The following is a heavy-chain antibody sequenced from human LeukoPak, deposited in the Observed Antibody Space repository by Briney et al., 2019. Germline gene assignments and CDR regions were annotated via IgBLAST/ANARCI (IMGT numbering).Heavy chain of an antibody. CDR3: AGSRLVIPDY. CDR2: IYYSGST. J-gene: IGHJ4*02. V-gene: IGHV4-39*01. D-gene: IGHD3-9*01. CDR1: GGSISSSSYY. Sequence: SETLSLTCTVSGGSISSSSYYWGWIRQPPGKGLEWIGGIYYSGSTYYNPSLKSRVTISVDTFKNQFSLRLSSVTAADTAVYYCAGSRLVIPDYWGQGTLVTVSS.